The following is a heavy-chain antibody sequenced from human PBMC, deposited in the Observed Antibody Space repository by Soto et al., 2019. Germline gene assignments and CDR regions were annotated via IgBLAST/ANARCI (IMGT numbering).Heavy chain of an antibody. CDR3: ARGYYYDSSGSSTWLDP. D-gene: IGHD3-22*01. Sequence: QAQLVQSGAEVKKPGASVKVSCKASGYTFTGYYMHWVRQAPGLGLEWMGWINPNSGGTNYAQKFQGRVTMTRDTSISTAYMELSRLRSDDTAVYHCARGYYYDSSGSSTWLDPWGQGTLVTVSS. CDR2: INPNSGGT. V-gene: IGHV1-2*02. J-gene: IGHJ5*02. CDR1: GYTFTGYY.